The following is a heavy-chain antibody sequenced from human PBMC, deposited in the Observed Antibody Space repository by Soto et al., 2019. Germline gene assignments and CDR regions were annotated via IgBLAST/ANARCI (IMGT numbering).Heavy chain of an antibody. J-gene: IGHJ6*02. CDR1: GGSISSGGYY. V-gene: IGHV4-31*03. CDR3: ARDMVRGVTGMDV. Sequence: PSETLSLTCTVSGGSISSGGYYWSWIRQHPGKGLEWIGYIYYSGSTYYNPSLKSRVTISVDTSKNQFSLKLSSVTAADTAVYYCARDMVRGVTGMDVWGQGTTVTVSS. D-gene: IGHD3-10*01. CDR2: IYYSGST.